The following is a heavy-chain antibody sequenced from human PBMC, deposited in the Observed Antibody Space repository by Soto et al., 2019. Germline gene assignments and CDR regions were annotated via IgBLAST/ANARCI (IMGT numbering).Heavy chain of an antibody. CDR2: IIPMFRTT. Sequence: QVQLVRSGAEVKKPGSSARVSCKASGDTFNNHAFSWVRQAPGQGLEWMGSIIPMFRTTDYAQRFQGRVTITADESTTTVYLDLISLRSDDTAIYYCARVDSILLEGEEWFDPWGQGTLVTVSS. D-gene: IGHD3-16*01. CDR3: ARVDSILLEGEEWFDP. CDR1: GDTFNNHA. J-gene: IGHJ5*02. V-gene: IGHV1-69*18.